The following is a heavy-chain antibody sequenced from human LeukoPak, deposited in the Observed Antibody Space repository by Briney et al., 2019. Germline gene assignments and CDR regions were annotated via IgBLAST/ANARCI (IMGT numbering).Heavy chain of an antibody. CDR2: ISYDGSNK. V-gene: IGHV3-30*18. CDR1: GFTFNSYG. Sequence: PGGSLRLSCAASGFTFNSYGMHWVRQAPGKGLEWVAVISYDGSNKYYADSVKGRFTISRDNSKNTLYLQMNSLRAEDTAVYYRAKWANGGVVTASIDYWGQGTLVTVSS. D-gene: IGHD2-21*02. J-gene: IGHJ4*02. CDR3: AKWANGGVVTASIDY.